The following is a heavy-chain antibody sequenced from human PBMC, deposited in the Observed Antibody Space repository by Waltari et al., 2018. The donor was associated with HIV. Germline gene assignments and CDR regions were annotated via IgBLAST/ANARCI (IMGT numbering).Heavy chain of an antibody. CDR1: GCSTSRSSYY. J-gene: IGHJ4*02. D-gene: IGHD3-10*01. Sequence: QLQLQESGPGLVKPSETLSLTCTVSGCSTSRSSYYWGWIRQPPGKGLEWIGSIYYGGSTYYNPSLKSRVTISVDTSKNQFSLKLSSVTAADTAVYYCARVSYGSGGLDYWGQGTLVTVSS. CDR3: ARVSYGSGGLDY. CDR2: IYYGGST. V-gene: IGHV4-39*07.